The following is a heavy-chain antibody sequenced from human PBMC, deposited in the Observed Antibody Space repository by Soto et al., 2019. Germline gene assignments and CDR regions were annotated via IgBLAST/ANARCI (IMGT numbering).Heavy chain of an antibody. J-gene: IGHJ4*02. D-gene: IGHD3-16*01. Sequence: QVQLQESGPGLVKPSETLSLTCTVSGGSITNYYWSWIRRPPGKGLEWLGYIYSSGSTNYNPSVKSRVTISIDTSKNQFFLNLNAVTAADPAVYYCAREKILGGRRWYGGSYWGQGILVTVSS. CDR2: IYSSGST. V-gene: IGHV4-59*01. CDR1: GGSITNYY. CDR3: AREKILGGRRWYGGSY.